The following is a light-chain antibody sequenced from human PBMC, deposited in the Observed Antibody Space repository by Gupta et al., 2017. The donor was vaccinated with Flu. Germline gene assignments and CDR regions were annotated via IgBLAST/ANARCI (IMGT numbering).Light chain of an antibody. J-gene: IGLJ3*02. CDR1: SSNIGAGYD. CDR3: QSFDNSQSSDSRLGDKV. CDR2: GHS. V-gene: IGLV1-40*01. Sequence: QSALTQPPSVSGASGQRVTISCTGSSSNIGAGYDVHWYQQLPGTAPKLLIYGHSNRPSGVPDRFSGSTSGTSASLAITGLQAEDEADYYCQSFDNSQSSDSRLGDKVFGGGTKLTVL.